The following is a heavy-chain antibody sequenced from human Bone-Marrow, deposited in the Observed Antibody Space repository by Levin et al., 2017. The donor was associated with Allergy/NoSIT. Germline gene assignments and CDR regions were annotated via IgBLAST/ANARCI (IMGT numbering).Heavy chain of an antibody. CDR2: IKSKPNNYAT. D-gene: IGHD4-17*01. CDR3: ARYGDYGDSKIDC. V-gene: IGHV3-73*01. CDR1: GFTFSGSA. J-gene: IGHJ4*02. Sequence: GESLKISCSASGFTFSGSAVHWVRQASGKGLEWIGRIKSKPNNYATAYAASVKGRFTISRDDSKDTAYLQMNSLKTEDTAVYYCARYGDYGDSKIDCWGQGTLVTVSS.